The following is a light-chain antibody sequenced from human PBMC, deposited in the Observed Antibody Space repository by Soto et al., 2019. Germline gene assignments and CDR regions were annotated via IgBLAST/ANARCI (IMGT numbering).Light chain of an antibody. CDR1: SGHNTYP. J-gene: IGLJ2*01. CDR3: QTWGTDVV. CDR2: VNSDGSH. Sequence: QPVLTQSPSASASLGASVNLTCTLISGHNTYPIAWHQQQPEKGPRFLMKVNSDGSHIKGDGTPDRFSGSSSGAERYLTISSLQSEDEADYYCQTWGTDVVFGGGTKLTVL. V-gene: IGLV4-69*01.